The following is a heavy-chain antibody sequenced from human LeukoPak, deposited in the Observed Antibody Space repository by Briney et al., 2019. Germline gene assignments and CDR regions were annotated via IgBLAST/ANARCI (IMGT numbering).Heavy chain of an antibody. D-gene: IGHD6-13*01. J-gene: IGHJ4*02. CDR2: INHSGST. CDR3: ARGRYSSRNLDY. Sequence: PGGSLRLSCAASGFTFDDYGMSWVRQAPGKGLEWIGEINHSGSTNYNPSLKSRVTISVDTSKNQFSLKLSSVTAADTAVYYCARGRYSSRNLDYWGQGTLVTVSS. V-gene: IGHV4-34*01. CDR1: GFTFDDYG.